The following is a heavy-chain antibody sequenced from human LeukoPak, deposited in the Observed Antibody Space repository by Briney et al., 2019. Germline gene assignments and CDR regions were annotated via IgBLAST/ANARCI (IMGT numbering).Heavy chain of an antibody. CDR3: ARDGTMVRGPKDYYYYYGMDV. J-gene: IGHJ6*02. D-gene: IGHD3-10*01. V-gene: IGHV3-30*09. CDR2: ISYDGSNK. CDR1: GFTFSSYA. Sequence: GGSLRLSCAASGFTFSSYAMHWVRQAPGKGLEWVAVISYDGSNKYYADSVKGRFAISRDNSKNTLYLQMNSLRAEDTAVYYCARDGTMVRGPKDYYYYYGMDVWGQGTTVTVSS.